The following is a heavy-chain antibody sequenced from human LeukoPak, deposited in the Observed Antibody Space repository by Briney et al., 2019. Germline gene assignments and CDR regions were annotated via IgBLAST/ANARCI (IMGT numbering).Heavy chain of an antibody. CDR2: ISYDASKK. CDR1: GFTFSSYA. CDR3: AGGGYNWNDQLFDY. D-gene: IGHD1-20*01. V-gene: IGHV3-30-3*01. J-gene: IGHJ4*02. Sequence: TGGSLRLSCAASGFTFSSYAMHWVRQAPGKGLEWVAVISYDASKKYYADSVRGRLTISRDNSKNTLYLHMNSLRPDDTAIYYCAGGGYNWNDQLFDYWGQGTLVIVSS.